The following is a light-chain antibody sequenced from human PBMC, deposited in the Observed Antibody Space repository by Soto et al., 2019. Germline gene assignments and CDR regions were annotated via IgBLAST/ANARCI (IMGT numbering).Light chain of an antibody. CDR3: QQYGSLSWT. Sequence: ERVLTQSPGTLSLSPGERATLSCRASQSVSSSNLAWYQQTPGQAPRLLIYGASTRATGIPDRFSGSGSGTDFTLTTSRLEPEDFAVYNCQQYGSLSWTFGQGTKVEIK. J-gene: IGKJ1*01. CDR2: GAS. V-gene: IGKV3-20*01. CDR1: QSVSSSN.